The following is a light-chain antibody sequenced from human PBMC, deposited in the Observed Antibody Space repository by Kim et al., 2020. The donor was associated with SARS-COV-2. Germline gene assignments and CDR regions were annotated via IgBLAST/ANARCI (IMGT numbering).Light chain of an antibody. V-gene: IGLV1-40*01. Sequence: VTISCTGSSSNIGAGYDVNWYQQLPGTAPKLLIYGKNTRPSGVPDRFVGSKSGTSASLAITGVQPEDEADYYCQSYDSSLTGYAIFGGGTKLTVL. CDR2: GKN. CDR3: QSYDSSLTGYAI. J-gene: IGLJ2*01. CDR1: SSNIGAGYD.